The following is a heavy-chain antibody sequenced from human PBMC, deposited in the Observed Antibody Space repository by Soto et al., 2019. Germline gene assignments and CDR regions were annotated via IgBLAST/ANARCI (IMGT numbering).Heavy chain of an antibody. CDR2: IIPIFGTA. V-gene: IGHV1-69*01. D-gene: IGHD2-15*01. CDR3: ARDRVVVGQSQGWGYWYFDL. Sequence: QVQLVQSGAEVKKPGSSVKVSCKASGGTFSSYAISWVRQAPGQGLEWMGGIIPIFGTANYAQKFQGRVTITADETTSTAYMELSSLRSEDTAVYYCARDRVVVGQSQGWGYWYFDLWGRGTLVTVSS. J-gene: IGHJ2*01. CDR1: GGTFSSYA.